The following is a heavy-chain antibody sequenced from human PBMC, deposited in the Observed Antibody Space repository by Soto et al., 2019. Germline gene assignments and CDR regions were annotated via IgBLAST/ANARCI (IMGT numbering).Heavy chain of an antibody. V-gene: IGHV4-61*01. D-gene: IGHD3-22*01. CDR2: IYYSGST. CDR1: GGSVSSGSYY. CDR3: ARLGYYYESSGPPARGFDP. Sequence: SETLSLTCTVSGGSVSSGSYYWSWIRQPPGKGLEWVGYIYYSGSTNYNPSLKSRVTISVDTSKNQFSLKLSSVTAADTAVYYWARLGYYYESSGPPARGFDPGGQGTLVTVLL. J-gene: IGHJ5*02.